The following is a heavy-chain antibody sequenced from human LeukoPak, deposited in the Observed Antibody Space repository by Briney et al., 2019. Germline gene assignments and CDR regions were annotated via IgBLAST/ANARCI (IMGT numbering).Heavy chain of an antibody. Sequence: GASVKVSCKAAGYTFTGYYMHWGRQAPGQGLEWVGGINPNSGGTNYEQKFQGRVTMTRDTSISTAYMELSRLRSDDTAVYYCARSTRVVVVAANDYWGQGTLVTVSS. CDR2: INPNSGGT. V-gene: IGHV1-2*02. CDR1: GYTFTGYY. D-gene: IGHD2-15*01. CDR3: ARSTRVVVVAANDY. J-gene: IGHJ4*02.